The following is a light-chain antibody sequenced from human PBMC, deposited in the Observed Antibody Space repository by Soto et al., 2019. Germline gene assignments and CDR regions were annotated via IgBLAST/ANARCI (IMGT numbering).Light chain of an antibody. CDR1: TSNIGAAYD. J-gene: IGLJ3*02. CDR3: QSYDSSLSGSV. Sequence: QPVLTQPPSVSGAPGQTVTISCTGSTSNIGAAYDVHWYQHLPGTAPKLLIYGNTTRPSGVPDRFSGSKSGTSASLAITGLQAEDEADYYCQSYDSSLSGSVFGGGTKLTVL. V-gene: IGLV1-40*01. CDR2: GNT.